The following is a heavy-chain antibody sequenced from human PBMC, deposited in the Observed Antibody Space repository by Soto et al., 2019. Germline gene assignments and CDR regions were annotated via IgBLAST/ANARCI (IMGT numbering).Heavy chain of an antibody. CDR1: GFTFSGNG. D-gene: IGHD2-21*02. CDR3: ARDLSGDSYIDY. J-gene: IGHJ4*02. Sequence: GGSLRLSCEASGFTFSGNGMHWVRQAPGKGLEWVAVIWYDGSNKHYADSVRGRFTICRDTSKNTLYLQMNSLRAEDTAVYYCARDLSGDSYIDYWGQGTLVTVSS. CDR2: IWYDGSNK. V-gene: IGHV3-33*01.